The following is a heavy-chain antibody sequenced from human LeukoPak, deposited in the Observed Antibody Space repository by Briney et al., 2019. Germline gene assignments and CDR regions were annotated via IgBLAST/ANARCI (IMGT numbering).Heavy chain of an antibody. D-gene: IGHD4-17*01. CDR3: ASTTVTYYFDY. Sequence: SETLSLTCAVYGGSFSGYYWGWIRQPPGKGLEWIGEINHSGSTNYNPSLKSRVTISVDTSKSQSSLKLSSVTAADTAVYYCASTTVTYYFDYWGQGTLVTVSS. CDR1: GGSFSGYY. V-gene: IGHV4-34*01. J-gene: IGHJ4*02. CDR2: INHSGST.